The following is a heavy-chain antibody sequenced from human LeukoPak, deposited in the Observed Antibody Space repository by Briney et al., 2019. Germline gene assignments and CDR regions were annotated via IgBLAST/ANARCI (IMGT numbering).Heavy chain of an antibody. CDR2: INPKSGGT. CDR1: GYTFTDYY. CDR3: ARDAGSGSYPLDY. V-gene: IGHV1-2*02. J-gene: IGHJ4*02. Sequence: ASVKVSCKASGYTFTDYYMHWVRQAPGQGLEWMGWINPKSGGTNYAQKLQGRVTMTTDTSTSTAYMELRSLRSDDTAVYYCARDAGSGSYPLDYWGQGTLVTVSS. D-gene: IGHD1-26*01.